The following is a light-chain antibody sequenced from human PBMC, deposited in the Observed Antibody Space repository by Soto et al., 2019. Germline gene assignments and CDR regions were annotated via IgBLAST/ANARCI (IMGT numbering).Light chain of an antibody. CDR1: QSIFSN. V-gene: IGKV3-15*01. CDR2: GAS. CDR3: HQYNDWPRYT. J-gene: IGKJ2*01. Sequence: EIVMTQSPATLSVSPGERATLSCRASQSIFSNLAWYQHKRGQAPRLLIYGASTRATGVPARFSGSGSGTACTLTISTLQSEDFAVYYCHQYNDWPRYTFGRGTKLEIK.